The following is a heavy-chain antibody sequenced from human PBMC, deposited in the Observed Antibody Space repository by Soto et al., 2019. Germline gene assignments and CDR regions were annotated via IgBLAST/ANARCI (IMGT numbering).Heavy chain of an antibody. CDR3: AKEGLAGEWLSPLDY. V-gene: IGHV3-23*01. J-gene: IGHJ4*02. Sequence: GGSLRLSCAASGFTFSSYAMSWVRQAPGKGLEWVSAISGSGGSTYYADSVKGRFTISRDNSKNTLYLQMNSLRAEDTAVNYCAKEGLAGEWLSPLDYWGQGTLVTVSS. D-gene: IGHD3-3*01. CDR2: ISGSGGST. CDR1: GFTFSSYA.